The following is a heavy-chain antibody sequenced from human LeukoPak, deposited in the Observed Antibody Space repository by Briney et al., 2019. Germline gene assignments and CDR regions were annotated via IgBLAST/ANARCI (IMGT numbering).Heavy chain of an antibody. CDR2: IYHSGST. Sequence: SGTLSLTCAVSGGSISSSNWWSWVRQPPGKGLEWIGEIYHSGSTNYNPSLKSRVTISVDKSKNQFSLKLSSVTAADTALYYCASSRATIFGVVTWGQGTLVTVSS. CDR3: ASSRATIFGVVT. V-gene: IGHV4-4*02. J-gene: IGHJ5*02. D-gene: IGHD3-3*01. CDR1: GGSISSSNW.